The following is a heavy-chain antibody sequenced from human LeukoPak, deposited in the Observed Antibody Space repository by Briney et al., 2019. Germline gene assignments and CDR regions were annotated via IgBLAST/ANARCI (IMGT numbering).Heavy chain of an antibody. CDR1: GGSISSYY. CDR2: IYYSGTT. J-gene: IGHJ4*02. Sequence: SETLSLTCTVSGGSISSYYWRWMRQPPGKGREGSGYIYYSGTTNYNPSLKSRVTISVDTSKNQFSLKLSSVTAADTALYYCARVDYGGNQLRYYYFDYWGQGTLVTVSS. CDR3: ARVDYGGNQLRYYYFDY. D-gene: IGHD4-23*01. V-gene: IGHV4-59*01.